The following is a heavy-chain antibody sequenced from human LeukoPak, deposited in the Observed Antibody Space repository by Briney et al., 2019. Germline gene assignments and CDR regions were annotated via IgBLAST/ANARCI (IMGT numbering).Heavy chain of an antibody. V-gene: IGHV1-46*01. CDR1: GYTFTSYY. J-gene: IGHJ4*02. CDR3: ARGGVTFFGVVRY. Sequence: ASVKVSCKASGYTFTSYYMHWVRQAPGQGLEWIGMITSNGGSTTYAQKFQGRVTMTRDMSTSTVYMEVSSLRSEDTAVYYCARGGVTFFGVVRYWGQGSLVTVSS. D-gene: IGHD3-3*01. CDR2: ITSNGGST.